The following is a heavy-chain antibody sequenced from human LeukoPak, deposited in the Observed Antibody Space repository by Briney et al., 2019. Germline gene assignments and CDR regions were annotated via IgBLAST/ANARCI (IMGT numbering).Heavy chain of an antibody. CDR1: GGSMSSSSYH. V-gene: IGHV4-61*01. CDR3: ARARNYYDSSGFYYEGDAFDI. CDR2: IYSSGST. D-gene: IGHD3-22*01. J-gene: IGHJ3*02. Sequence: SETLSLTCTVSGGSMSSSSYHWSWIRQPPGKGLESIGYIYSSGSTHYNPSLKSRVTISVDTSKNQFSLKLSSVTAADTAVYYCARARNYYDSSGFYYEGDAFDIWGQGTMVTVSS.